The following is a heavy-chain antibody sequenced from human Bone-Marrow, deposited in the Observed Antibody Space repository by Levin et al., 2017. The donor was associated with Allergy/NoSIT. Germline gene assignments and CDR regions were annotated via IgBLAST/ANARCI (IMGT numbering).Heavy chain of an antibody. D-gene: IGHD3-10*01. CDR2: IYESGPS. V-gene: IGHV4-30-2*01. J-gene: IGHJ6*02. CDR3: ARGAHYFGSGSFLDYYAMDV. Sequence: KSSETLSLTCAVSGGSISSGGYFWTWIRLPLGKGLEWVGYIYESGPSYSNPSLDSRVTMSLDRSKNQLSLKLTSVTAADTAVYYCARGAHYFGSGSFLDYYAMDVWGQGTTVIVS. CDR1: GGSISSGGYF.